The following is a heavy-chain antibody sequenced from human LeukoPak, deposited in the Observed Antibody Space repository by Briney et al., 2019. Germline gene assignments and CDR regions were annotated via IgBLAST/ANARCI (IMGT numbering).Heavy chain of an antibody. J-gene: IGHJ4*02. D-gene: IGHD3-22*01. V-gene: IGHV3-7*03. Sequence: GGSLRLSCGDSGFTGFTFSSYWMSWVRQAPGKGLEWVANIKQDGSEKNYEDSVKGRFTISRDNSKNTLYLQMNSLRAEDTAVYYCAKDTAYYYDSSGYYDYWGQGTLVTVSS. CDR1: GFTGFTFSSYW. CDR2: IKQDGSEK. CDR3: AKDTAYYYDSSGYYDY.